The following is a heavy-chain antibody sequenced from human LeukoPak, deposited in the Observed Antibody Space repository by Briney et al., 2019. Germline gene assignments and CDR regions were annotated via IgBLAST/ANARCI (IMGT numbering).Heavy chain of an antibody. Sequence: PGGSLRLSCAASGFTFSSYWMSWVRQAPGKGLEWVANIKQDGSEKYYVDSVKGRFTISRDNAKNSLYLQMNSLRAEDTAVYYCARAPRKPADALDIWGQGTMVTVSS. CDR1: GFTFSSYW. CDR2: IKQDGSEK. V-gene: IGHV3-7*01. D-gene: IGHD1-14*01. J-gene: IGHJ3*02. CDR3: ARAPRKPADALDI.